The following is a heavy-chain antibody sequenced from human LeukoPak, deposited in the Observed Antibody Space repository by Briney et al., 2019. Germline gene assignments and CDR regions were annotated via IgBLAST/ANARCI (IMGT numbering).Heavy chain of an antibody. J-gene: IGHJ4*02. D-gene: IGHD1-26*01. CDR1: RFTFSSYW. Sequence: GGSLRLSCAASRFTFSSYWMSWVRQAPGKGPEWVANIKQDGSEEYYVDSVKGRFTISRDNAKNSLYLQMSSLRDEDTAVYYCARDKVVGATFFDYWGQGTLVTVSS. CDR3: ARDKVVGATFFDY. V-gene: IGHV3-7*01. CDR2: IKQDGSEE.